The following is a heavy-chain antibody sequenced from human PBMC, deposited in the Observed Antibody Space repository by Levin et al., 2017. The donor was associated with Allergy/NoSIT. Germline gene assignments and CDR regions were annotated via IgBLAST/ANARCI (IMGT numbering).Heavy chain of an antibody. J-gene: IGHJ5*02. V-gene: IGHV2-5*02. CDR1: GFSLSTSGVG. CDR3: AHMRDCSGGSCYQRYNWFDP. CDR2: IYWDDDK. D-gene: IGHD2-15*01. Sequence: SGLTLVKPTQTLTLTCTFSGFSLSTSGVGVGWIRQPPGKALEWLALIYWDDDKRYSPSLKSRLTITKDTSKNQVVLTMTNMDPVDTATYYCAHMRDCSGGSCYQRYNWFDPWGQGTLVTVSS.